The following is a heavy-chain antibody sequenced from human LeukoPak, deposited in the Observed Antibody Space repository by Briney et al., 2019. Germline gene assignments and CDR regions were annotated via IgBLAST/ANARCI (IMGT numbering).Heavy chain of an antibody. CDR2: ISGSGGST. J-gene: IGHJ4*02. V-gene: IGHV3-23*01. CDR3: ASPGETPFDC. CDR1: GITLSNYG. Sequence: GGSLRLSCAVSGITLSNYGMSWVRQVPGKGLEWVAGISGSGGSTNYAASVKGRFTISRDSRKNTLFLQMNSLRAEDTAVYYCASPGETPFDCWGQGTLVTVSS. D-gene: IGHD2-21*01.